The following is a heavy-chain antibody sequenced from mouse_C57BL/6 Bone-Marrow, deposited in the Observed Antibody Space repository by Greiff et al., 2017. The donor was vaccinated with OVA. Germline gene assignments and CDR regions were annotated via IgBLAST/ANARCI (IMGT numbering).Heavy chain of an antibody. V-gene: IGHV5-9*01. D-gene: IGHD1-1*01. CDR2: ISGGGGNT. J-gene: IGHJ2*01. Sequence: DVMLVESGGGLVKPGGSLKLSCAASGFTFSSYTMSWVRQTPEKRLEWVATISGGGGNTYYPDSVKGRFTISRDNAKNTLYLQMSSLRSEDTALYYCARVITTVVGDYWGQGTTLTVSS. CDR1: GFTFSSYT. CDR3: ARVITTVVGDY.